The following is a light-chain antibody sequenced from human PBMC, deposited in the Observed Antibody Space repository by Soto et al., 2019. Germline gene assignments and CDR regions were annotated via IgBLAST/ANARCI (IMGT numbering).Light chain of an antibody. CDR1: QTISND. J-gene: IGKJ4*01. V-gene: IGKV3-15*01. CDR3: HQNNKWPQVT. Sequence: EVVMPQSPDTVSASPGEGVTLSCRASQTISNDLAWYQQKPGQAPRLLIYGASSKATGVPVRFSGGGSGTEFTPANSSLQSEDFAFYCCHQNNKWPQVTFGGGTKVEIK. CDR2: GAS.